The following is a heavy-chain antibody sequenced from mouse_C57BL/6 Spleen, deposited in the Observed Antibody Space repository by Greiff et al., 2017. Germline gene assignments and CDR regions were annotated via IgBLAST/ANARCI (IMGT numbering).Heavy chain of an antibody. CDR3: ARDFYYYGSRYFDV. CDR1: GYTFTSSW. CDR2: IYPSDSET. J-gene: IGHJ1*03. Sequence: QVQLQQPGAELVRPGSSVKLSCKASGYTFTSSWMDWVKQRPGQGLEWIGNIYPSDSETHYNQKFKDKATLTVDKSSSTAYMQLSSLTSEDSAVYDGARDFYYYGSRYFDVWGTGTTVTVSS. D-gene: IGHD1-1*01. V-gene: IGHV1-61*01.